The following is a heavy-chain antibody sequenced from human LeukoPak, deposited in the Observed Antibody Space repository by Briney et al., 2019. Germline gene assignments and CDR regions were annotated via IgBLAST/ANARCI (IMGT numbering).Heavy chain of an antibody. CDR1: GFTFSNYA. V-gene: IGHV3-23*01. CDR3: ARFFDRSAYNYAIDEYFQH. CDR2: ISGSGGST. J-gene: IGHJ1*01. D-gene: IGHD3-22*01. Sequence: GGSLRLSCAASGFTFSNYAMSWVRQAPGKGLEWVSAISGSGGSTNYADSVKGRFTISRDNSKSTLYLQMNTLRAEDTAVYYCARFFDRSAYNYAIDEYFQHWGQGTLVTVSS.